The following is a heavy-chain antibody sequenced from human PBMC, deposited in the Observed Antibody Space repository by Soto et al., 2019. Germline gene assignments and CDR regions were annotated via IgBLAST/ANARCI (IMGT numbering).Heavy chain of an antibody. D-gene: IGHD2-15*01. V-gene: IGHV3-23*01. CDR3: ANIPSSRGKVY. J-gene: IGHJ4*02. Sequence: GGSLILSCAASGFTFSSYAMSWVRQAPGKGLEWVSAISGSGGSTYYADSVKGRFTISRDNSKNTLYLQMNSLRAEDTAVYYCANIPSSRGKVYWGQGTLVTVSS. CDR2: ISGSGGST. CDR1: GFTFSSYA.